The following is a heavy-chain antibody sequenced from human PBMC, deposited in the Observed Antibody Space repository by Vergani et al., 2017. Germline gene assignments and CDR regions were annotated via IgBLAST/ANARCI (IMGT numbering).Heavy chain of an antibody. V-gene: IGHV1-69*01. CDR2: IIPIFGTA. Sequence: QVQLVQSGAEVKKPGSSVKVSCKASGFTFSSYAISWVRQAPGQGLEWMGGIIPIFGTANYAQKFQGRVTITADESTSTAYLELSSLRSEDTAVYYCARASGGVFYYYYDGMDVWGQGTTVTVSA. CDR1: GFTFSSYA. J-gene: IGHJ6*01. CDR3: ARASGGVFYYYYDGMDV. D-gene: IGHD3-10*01.